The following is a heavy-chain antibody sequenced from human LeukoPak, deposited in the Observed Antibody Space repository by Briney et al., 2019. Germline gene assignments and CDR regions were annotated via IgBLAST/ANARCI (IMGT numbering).Heavy chain of an antibody. CDR2: ISGSGGST. J-gene: IGHJ4*02. CDR3: AKRNAAAAGTWGDY. CDR1: GFTFSSYS. V-gene: IGHV3-23*01. D-gene: IGHD6-13*01. Sequence: GGSLRLSCAASGFTFSSYSLSWVRQAPGKGLEWVSAISGSGGSTYYADSVKGRFTISRDNSKNTLYPQMNSLRAEDTAVYYCAKRNAAAAGTWGDYWGQGTLVTVSS.